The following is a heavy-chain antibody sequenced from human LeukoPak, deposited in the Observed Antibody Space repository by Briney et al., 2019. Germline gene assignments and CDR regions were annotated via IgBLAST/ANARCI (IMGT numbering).Heavy chain of an antibody. CDR3: AKDGDWDTVFDY. V-gene: IGHV3-23*01. Sequence: GGSLRLSCAASGFTFSSYAMSWVRQAPGKGLAWVSAISGSGGSTYYADSVKGRFTISRDNSKNTLYLQMNSLRAEDTAVYYCAKDGDWDTVFDYWGQGTLVTVSS. CDR1: GFTFSSYA. J-gene: IGHJ4*02. CDR2: ISGSGGST. D-gene: IGHD2-21*02.